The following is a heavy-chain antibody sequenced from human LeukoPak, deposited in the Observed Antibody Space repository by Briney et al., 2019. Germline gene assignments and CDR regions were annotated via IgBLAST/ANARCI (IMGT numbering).Heavy chain of an antibody. D-gene: IGHD3-22*01. V-gene: IGHV3-23*01. CDR1: GVPLSSYA. CDR3: AKFPSEMIVVVDI. CDR2: IGSSGDIT. J-gene: IGHJ3*02. Sequence: PGGSLRLSCAVSGVPLSSYAMSSVPQAPGMGLEWVSRIGSSGDITYYADSLKGRFTISRDNSKNTLYLQMNSLRAEDTAVYYCAKFPSEMIVVVDIWGQGTMVTVSS.